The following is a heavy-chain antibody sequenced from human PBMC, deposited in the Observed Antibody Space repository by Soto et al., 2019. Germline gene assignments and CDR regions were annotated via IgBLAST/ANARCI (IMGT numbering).Heavy chain of an antibody. J-gene: IGHJ4*02. CDR2: IYNGGGP. CDR1: GDSLRSYY. CDR3: ARANWYSEY. Sequence: PSETPSLTCSVSGDSLRSYYWSWIRQSPGKGLEWLGYIYNGGGPKYNPSLKSRVTMSVDTSKNQFSLNLASLTAADTAIYYCARANWYSEYWGQGTLVTVSS. D-gene: IGHD7-27*01. V-gene: IGHV4-59*01.